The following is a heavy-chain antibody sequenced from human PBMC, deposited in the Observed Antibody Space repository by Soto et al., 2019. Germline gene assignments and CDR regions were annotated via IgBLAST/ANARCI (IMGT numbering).Heavy chain of an antibody. Sequence: ASVKASSKAPGYTFTSHGITWVRQAPGQGLEWMGWISAYNGNTNYAQKLQGRVTMTTDTSTSTAYMELRSLRSDDTAVYYCARDYYGSGSYYPIDYWGQGTLVTVSS. CDR2: ISAYNGNT. CDR1: GYTFTSHG. CDR3: ARDYYGSGSYYPIDY. D-gene: IGHD3-10*01. V-gene: IGHV1-18*04. J-gene: IGHJ4*02.